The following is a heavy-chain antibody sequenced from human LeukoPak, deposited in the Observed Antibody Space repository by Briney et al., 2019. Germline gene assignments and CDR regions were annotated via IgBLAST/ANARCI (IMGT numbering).Heavy chain of an antibody. D-gene: IGHD4-23*01. Sequence: GSLRLSCVASGFPFSSFWMTWVRQAPGKGLEWVATINQNGGVKYYVDSVKGRFTISRDNAKTSLFLQMNSLRIDDTAMYYCTRTVNSASDFWGQGTLVTVSS. CDR2: INQNGGVK. J-gene: IGHJ4*02. CDR1: GFPFSSFW. CDR3: TRTVNSASDF. V-gene: IGHV3-7*03.